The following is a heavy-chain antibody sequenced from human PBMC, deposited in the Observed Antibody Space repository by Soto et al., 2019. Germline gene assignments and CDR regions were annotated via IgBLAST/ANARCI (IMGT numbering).Heavy chain of an antibody. J-gene: IGHJ4*02. CDR1: GYTFTSYA. CDR2: INAGNGNT. D-gene: IGHD6-19*01. V-gene: IGHV1-3*01. CDR3: ARDQGYSSGLITY. Sequence: ASVKVSCKASGYTFTSYAMHWVRQAPGQRLEWMGWINAGNGNTKYPQKFQGRVTITGDTSASTAYMELSSLRSEDTAVYYCARDQGYSSGLITYWGQGTLVTVSS.